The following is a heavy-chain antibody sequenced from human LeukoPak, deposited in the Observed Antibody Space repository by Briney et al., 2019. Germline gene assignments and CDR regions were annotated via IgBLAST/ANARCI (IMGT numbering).Heavy chain of an antibody. Sequence: GGSLRLSCAASGFTFSDYYMSWIRQAPGKGLDWVSYISSSSNYTNYADSVKGRFTISRDNAKNSLYLQMNSLRAEDTAVYYCARVGGDSSGYHMGDYWGQGTLVTVSS. D-gene: IGHD3-22*01. CDR2: ISSSSNYT. CDR1: GFTFSDYY. J-gene: IGHJ4*02. V-gene: IGHV3-11*05. CDR3: ARVGGDSSGYHMGDY.